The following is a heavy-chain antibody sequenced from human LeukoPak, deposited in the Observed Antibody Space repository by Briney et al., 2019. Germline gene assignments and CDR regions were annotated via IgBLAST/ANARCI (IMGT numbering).Heavy chain of an antibody. D-gene: IGHD1-1*01. CDR1: GASFSAYY. J-gene: IGHJ4*03. CDR3: ARGPTISETGYFDF. CDR2: INHRGDT. Sequence: SETLSLTCAVYGASFSAYYWSWIRQSPGKGLEWIAEINHRGDTNYNPSVKSRVTISIDTSKNQFSLKVRSLTAADTAVYYCARGPTISETGYFDFWGQGTLVTVSS. V-gene: IGHV4-34*01.